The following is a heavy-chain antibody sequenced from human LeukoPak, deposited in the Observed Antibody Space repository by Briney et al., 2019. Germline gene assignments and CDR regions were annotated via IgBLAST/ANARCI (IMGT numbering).Heavy chain of an antibody. CDR1: GVTFSTYA. Sequence: PGGSLRLSCAASGVTFSTYAITWVGQGPGKGLEWVSAIRPDGDRTYYANSVRGRFTISRDNSKDTVYLQINGLRVEDTAVYYCARTQSRTRGWYTVDYWGQRTLVTVSS. CDR3: ARTQSRTRGWYTVDY. D-gene: IGHD6-19*01. V-gene: IGHV3-23*01. J-gene: IGHJ4*02. CDR2: IRPDGDRT.